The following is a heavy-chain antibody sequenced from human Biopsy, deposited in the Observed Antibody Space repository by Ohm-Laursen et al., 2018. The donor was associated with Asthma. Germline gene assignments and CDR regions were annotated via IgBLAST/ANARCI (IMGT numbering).Heavy chain of an antibody. D-gene: IGHD1-26*01. Sequence: SLRLSCAAPGFTFSNYGMHWVRQAPGKGLDCVAVISFDGSNKNYTDSVKGRFTISRDNSRNTLHLQMNSLRAEDTAVYYCAKDVFPGWELRRGPDYWGQGTLVTVSS. J-gene: IGHJ4*02. CDR3: AKDVFPGWELRRGPDY. CDR2: ISFDGSNK. CDR1: GFTFSNYG. V-gene: IGHV3-30*18.